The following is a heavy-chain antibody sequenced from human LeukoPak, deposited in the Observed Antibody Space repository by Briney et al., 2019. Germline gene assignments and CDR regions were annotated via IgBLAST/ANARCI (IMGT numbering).Heavy chain of an antibody. CDR1: GYTLTELS. D-gene: IGHD6-19*01. CDR3: ATATSGIAVAGRSGFSYFDY. J-gene: IGHJ4*02. CDR2: FDPEDGET. Sequence: ASVKVSCKVSGYTLTELSMHWVRQAPGKGLEWMGGFDPEDGETVYAQKYQGRVTMTEDTSTVTAYMELSSLRSEDTAVYYCATATSGIAVAGRSGFSYFDYWGQGTLVTVSS. V-gene: IGHV1-24*01.